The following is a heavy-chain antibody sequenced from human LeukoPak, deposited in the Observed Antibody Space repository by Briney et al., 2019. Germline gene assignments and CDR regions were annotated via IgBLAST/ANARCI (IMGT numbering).Heavy chain of an antibody. J-gene: IGHJ4*02. Sequence: GGSLRLSCAASGFTVSNNYMNWVRQAPGKGLEWISLIYSGGSTYYADSVKGRFTISRDSSKNTLYLQMNSLRAEDTAVYYCARDLSPVVRASPMGYWGQGTLVTVSS. CDR1: GFTVSNNY. V-gene: IGHV3-66*01. CDR2: IYSGGST. CDR3: ARDLSPVVRASPMGY. D-gene: IGHD3-10*01.